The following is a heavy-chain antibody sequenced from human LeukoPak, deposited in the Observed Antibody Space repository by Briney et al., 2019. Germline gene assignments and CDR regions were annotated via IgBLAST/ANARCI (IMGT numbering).Heavy chain of an antibody. Sequence: PSETLSLTCTVSGGSISSYYWSWVRQPPGKGLEWIGYIDFSGSTNNNPSLKSRVTILVDTSKKQVSLNLSSATAADTAVYFCARHAGGYSFDYWGQGTLVTVSS. J-gene: IGHJ4*02. V-gene: IGHV4-59*08. CDR1: GGSISSYY. D-gene: IGHD5-18*01. CDR3: ARHAGGYSFDY. CDR2: IDFSGST.